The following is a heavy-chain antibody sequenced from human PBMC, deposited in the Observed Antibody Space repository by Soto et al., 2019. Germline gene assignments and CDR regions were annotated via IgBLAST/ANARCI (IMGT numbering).Heavy chain of an antibody. CDR2: ISGSGGST. J-gene: IGHJ4*02. CDR3: AKLNYYDSSGYLDY. CDR1: GFTFSSYA. V-gene: IGHV3-23*01. Sequence: PGGSLRLSCAASGFTFSSYAMSWVRQAPGKGLEWVSAISGSGGSTNYADSVKGRFTISRDNSKNTLYLQMNSLRAEDTAVYYCAKLNYYDSSGYLDYWGQGTLVTV. D-gene: IGHD3-22*01.